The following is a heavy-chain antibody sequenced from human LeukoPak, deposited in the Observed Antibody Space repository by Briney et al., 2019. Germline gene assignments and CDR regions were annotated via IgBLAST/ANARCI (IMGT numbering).Heavy chain of an antibody. CDR1: GYSISSSYY. CDR2: ISSSGST. J-gene: IGHJ4*02. Sequence: SETLSLTCAVSGYSISSSYYWSWIRQPAGKGLEWIGRISSSGSTNYNPSLKGRVTMSVDTSKNQFSLKLSSVTAADTAVYYCARENWNFDYWGQGTLVTVSS. V-gene: IGHV4-4*07. CDR3: ARENWNFDY. D-gene: IGHD1-1*01.